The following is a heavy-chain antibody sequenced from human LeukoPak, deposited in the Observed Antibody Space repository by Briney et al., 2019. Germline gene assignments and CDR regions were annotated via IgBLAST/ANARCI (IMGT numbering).Heavy chain of an antibody. J-gene: IGHJ4*02. V-gene: IGHV4-39*01. Sequence: SETLSLTCTVPGGSISSSSYYWGWIRQPPGKGLEWIGSIYYSGSTYYNPSLKSRVTISVDTSKNQFSLKLSSVTAADTAVYYCARHSPAAVGRLDYWGLGTLVTVSS. D-gene: IGHD6-13*01. CDR2: IYYSGST. CDR3: ARHSPAAVGRLDY. CDR1: GGSISSSSYY.